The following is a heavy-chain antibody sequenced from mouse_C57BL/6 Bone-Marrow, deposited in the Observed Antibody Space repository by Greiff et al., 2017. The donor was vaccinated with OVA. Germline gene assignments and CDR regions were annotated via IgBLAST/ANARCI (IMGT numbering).Heavy chain of an antibody. J-gene: IGHJ3*01. D-gene: IGHD1-3*01. CDR3: ARSGSKDAWCAD. V-gene: IGHV1-69*01. Sequence: QVQLQQPGAELVMPGASVKLSCKASGYTFTSYWMHWVKQRPGQGLEWIGEIDPSDSYPNYNQKFKGKSTLTVDKSSSTAYMQLSSLTSEDSAVYYCARSGSKDAWCADWGQGTLVTVSA. CDR1: GYTFTSYW. CDR2: IDPSDSYP.